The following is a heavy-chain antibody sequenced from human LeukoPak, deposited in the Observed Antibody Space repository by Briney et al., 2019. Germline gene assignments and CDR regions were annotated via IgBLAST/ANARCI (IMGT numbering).Heavy chain of an antibody. CDR1: GYTFTGYY. CDR2: INPNSGGT. V-gene: IGHV1-2*02. Sequence: GASVKVSCKASGYTFTGYYMHWVRQAPGQGPEGMGWINPNSGGTNYAQKFQGRVTMTRDMSINTAYMELSRLRSDDTAVYYCARGHVGATDFDYWGQGTLVTVSS. J-gene: IGHJ4*02. CDR3: ARGHVGATDFDY. D-gene: IGHD1-26*01.